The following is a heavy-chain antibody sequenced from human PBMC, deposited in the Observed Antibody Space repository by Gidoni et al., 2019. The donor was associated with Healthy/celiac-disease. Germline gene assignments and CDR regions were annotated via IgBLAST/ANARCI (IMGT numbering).Heavy chain of an antibody. V-gene: IGHV3-74*01. Sequence: EVQLVESGGGLVQPGGSLRLSCAASGFTFSSYWMHWVRQVPGKGLVWVSHINTDGSSTSYADSVKGRFTISRDNAKNTLYLQMNSLRAEDTAVYYCAREDRRGGEAFDIWGQGTMVTVSS. D-gene: IGHD3-16*01. CDR3: AREDRRGGEAFDI. CDR2: INTDGSST. CDR1: GFTFSSYW. J-gene: IGHJ3*02.